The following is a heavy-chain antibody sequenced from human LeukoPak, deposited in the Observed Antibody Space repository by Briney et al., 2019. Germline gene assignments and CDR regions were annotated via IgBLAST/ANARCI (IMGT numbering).Heavy chain of an antibody. CDR1: GFNFNSYS. D-gene: IGHD6-6*01. V-gene: IGHV3-48*04. CDR2: IPASGSTT. J-gene: IGHJ1*01. Sequence: GGSLRLSCAASGFNFNSYSLTWVRQAPGKGLEWLAYIPASGSTTFSADSVKGRFTISRDNAKNSVYLQMTSLKAEDTAVYYCARDFQSIAARPGFQHWGQGTLVTVSS. CDR3: ARDFQSIAARPGFQH.